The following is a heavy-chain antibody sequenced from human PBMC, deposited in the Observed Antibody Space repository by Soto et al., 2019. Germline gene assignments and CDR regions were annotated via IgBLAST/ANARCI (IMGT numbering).Heavy chain of an antibody. D-gene: IGHD3-22*01. CDR3: ARLSRIGLVNY. J-gene: IGHJ4*02. CDR1: GGSFSGYY. V-gene: IGHV4-34*01. CDR2: INHSGAT. Sequence: SETLSLTCVVYGGSFSGYYWSWIRQPPGKGLEWIGEINHSGATNYNPSLKSRVIISVDTSKNQFSLRLSSVTAADTAVYYCARLSRIGLVNYWGQGTQVT.